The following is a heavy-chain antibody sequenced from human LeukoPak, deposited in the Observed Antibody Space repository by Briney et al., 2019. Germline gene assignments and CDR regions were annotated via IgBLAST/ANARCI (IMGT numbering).Heavy chain of an antibody. CDR1: GGSISSYY. CDR2: IYYSGST. Sequence: PSETLSLTCTVSGGSISSYYWSWIRQPPGKGLEWIGYIYYSGSTNYNPSLKSRVTISVDTSKNQLSLKLSSVTAADTAVYYCARDSSSSWPDAFDIWGQGTMVTVSS. D-gene: IGHD6-13*01. CDR3: ARDSSSSWPDAFDI. V-gene: IGHV4-59*01. J-gene: IGHJ3*02.